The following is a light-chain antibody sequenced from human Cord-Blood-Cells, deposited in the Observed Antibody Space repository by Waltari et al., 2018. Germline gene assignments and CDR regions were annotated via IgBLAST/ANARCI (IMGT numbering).Light chain of an antibody. CDR2: EGS. CDR1: SSDVGCYTF. Sequence: QSALTQPASVSGSPGQSITISCPGTSSDVGCYTFVSWYQQHPGKAPKLMIYEGSKRPSGVSNRFSGSKSGNTASRTISGLQAEDEADYYCCSYAGSRVFGGGTKLTVL. J-gene: IGLJ2*01. CDR3: CSYAGSRV. V-gene: IGLV2-23*01.